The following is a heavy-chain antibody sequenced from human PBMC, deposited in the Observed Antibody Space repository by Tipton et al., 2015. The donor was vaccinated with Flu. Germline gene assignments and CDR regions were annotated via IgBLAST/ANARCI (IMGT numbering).Heavy chain of an antibody. V-gene: IGHV3-11*01. CDR2: ISSSGSTI. J-gene: IGHJ5*02. D-gene: IGHD4-17*01. CDR1: GFTFSDYY. CDR3: ARDGRNYDYGDYCWFDP. Sequence: GSLRLSCAASGFTFSDYYMSWIRQAPGKGLEWVSYISSSGSTIYYADSVKGRFTISRDNAKNSLYLQMNSLRAEDTAVYYCARDGRNYDYGDYCWFDPWGQGTLVTVSS.